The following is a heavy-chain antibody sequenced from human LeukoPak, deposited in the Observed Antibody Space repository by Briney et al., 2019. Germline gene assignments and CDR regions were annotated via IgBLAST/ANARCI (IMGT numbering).Heavy chain of an antibody. Sequence: GGSLRLSCAASGFTVSSNYMSWVRQAPGKGLGWVSVIYSGGSTYYADSVKGRFTISRDNSKNTLYLQMNSLRAEDTAVYYCATSIRFLEWLQYFQHWGQGTLVTVSS. V-gene: IGHV3-53*01. J-gene: IGHJ1*01. D-gene: IGHD3-3*01. CDR2: IYSGGST. CDR1: GFTVSSNY. CDR3: ATSIRFLEWLQYFQH.